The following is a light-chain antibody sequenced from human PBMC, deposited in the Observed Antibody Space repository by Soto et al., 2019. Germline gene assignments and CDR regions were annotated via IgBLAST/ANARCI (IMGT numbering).Light chain of an antibody. CDR1: QSVSGAY. J-gene: IGKJ1*01. CDR3: QQYGDSRQT. CDR2: GTS. V-gene: IGKV3-20*01. Sequence: EIVLTQSPGTLSLSPGERATLSCRASQSVSGAYLAWYQKKPGQAPRLLIYGTSSRATGIPDRFSGSGSGTDFTLTISRLEPEDFAVYYCQQYGDSRQTFGQGTKVDIK.